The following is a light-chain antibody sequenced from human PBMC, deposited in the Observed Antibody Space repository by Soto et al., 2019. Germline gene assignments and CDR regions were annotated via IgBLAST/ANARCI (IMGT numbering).Light chain of an antibody. CDR3: QPYYSTPPALT. Sequence: DIVMTQSPDSLAVSLGERATINCKSSQSVLYSSNTKNYLAWYQQKPGQPPKLLIYWASTRESGVPDRFSGSGSGTDFTLTISSLQAEDVAVYYCQPYYSTPPALTFGGGTKVEIK. CDR1: QSVLYSSNTKNY. J-gene: IGKJ4*01. CDR2: WAS. V-gene: IGKV4-1*01.